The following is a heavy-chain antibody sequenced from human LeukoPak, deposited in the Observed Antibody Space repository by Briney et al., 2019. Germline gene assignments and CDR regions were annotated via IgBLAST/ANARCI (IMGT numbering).Heavy chain of an antibody. Sequence: GGSLRLSCAASGFTFSTYSMNWVRQAPGKGLEWVSSITSTSSYIFYADSVRGRFTISRGNARNSLYLQMNSLRAEDTAVYYCTRDYYGSGSYSWFDPWGQGTLVTVSS. CDR3: TRDYYGSGSYSWFDP. D-gene: IGHD3-10*01. CDR1: GFTFSTYS. CDR2: ITSTSSYI. V-gene: IGHV3-21*01. J-gene: IGHJ5*02.